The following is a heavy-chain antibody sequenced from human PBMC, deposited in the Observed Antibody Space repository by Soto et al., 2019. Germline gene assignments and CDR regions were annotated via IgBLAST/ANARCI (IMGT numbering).Heavy chain of an antibody. CDR1: GFTFSSSA. D-gene: IGHD3-16*02. Sequence: GGSLRLSCAASGFTFSSSAMSWVRQAPGKGLEWVSTIRGSGGDTYYADSVKGRFTISRDISKNTLYLQMNRLRAEDTAVYYCAKQIMITFGGLIVTHFDFWGQGTLVTVSS. CDR3: AKQIMITFGGLIVTHFDF. CDR2: IRGSGGDT. J-gene: IGHJ4*02. V-gene: IGHV3-23*01.